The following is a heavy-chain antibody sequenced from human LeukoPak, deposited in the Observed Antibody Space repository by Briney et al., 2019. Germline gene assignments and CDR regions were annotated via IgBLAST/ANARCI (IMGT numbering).Heavy chain of an antibody. CDR3: AREGLNMVRGVIPKEAWGWFDP. CDR1: GFIFNSYE. CDR2: ISSSSTTI. J-gene: IGHJ5*02. V-gene: IGHV3-48*01. D-gene: IGHD3-10*01. Sequence: GGSLRLSCAASGFIFNSYEMNWVRQAPGKGQEWVSYISSSSTTIHYADSVKGRFTISRDNAKNSVYLQMNSLRAEDTAVYYCAREGLNMVRGVIPKEAWGWFDPWGQGTLVTVSS.